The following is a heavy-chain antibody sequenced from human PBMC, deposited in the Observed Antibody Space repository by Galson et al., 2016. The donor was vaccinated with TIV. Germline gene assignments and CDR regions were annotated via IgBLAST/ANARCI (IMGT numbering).Heavy chain of an antibody. CDR2: IGGIGVNT. CDR1: GFAFSGYA. D-gene: IGHD2-15*01. Sequence: SLRLSCAASGFAFSGYAMSWVRQAPGEGLEWVSSIGGIGVNTYYADSVKGRFTISRDNSKNTLYLQMNSLRVEDTAVYYCAKFRTWDILGHFDYWGQGILVTVSS. CDR3: AKFRTWDILGHFDY. J-gene: IGHJ4*02. V-gene: IGHV3-23*01.